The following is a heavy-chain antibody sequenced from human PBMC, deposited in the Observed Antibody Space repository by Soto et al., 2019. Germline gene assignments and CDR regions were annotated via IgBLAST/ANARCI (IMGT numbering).Heavy chain of an antibody. D-gene: IGHD6-13*01. CDR1: GGTFSSYA. J-gene: IGHJ4*02. V-gene: IGHV1-69*01. CDR3: ARVGVWEAVLAAGPFDY. CDR2: IIPIFGTA. Sequence: QVQLVQSGAEVKKPGSSVKVSCKASGGTFSSYAISWVRQAPGQGLEWMGGIIPIFGTANYAQKFQGRVTITADESTSTAYMELSSLRSEDTAVYYCARVGVWEAVLAAGPFDYWGQGTLVTVSS.